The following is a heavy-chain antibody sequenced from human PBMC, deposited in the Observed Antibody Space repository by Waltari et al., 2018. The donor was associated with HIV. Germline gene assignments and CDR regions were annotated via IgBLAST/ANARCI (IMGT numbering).Heavy chain of an antibody. CDR2: ISAYNGHT. J-gene: IGHJ4*02. CDR3: ARALWSGYYTPYYFDY. Sequence: QVQLVQSGAEVKKPGASVKVSCKASGYTFTSYGISWVRQGPGQGLEWMGWISAYNGHTNYAQKLQGRVTMTTDTSTSTAYMDLRSLRSDDTAFYYCARALWSGYYTPYYFDYWGQGTLVTVSS. D-gene: IGHD3-3*01. V-gene: IGHV1-18*01. CDR1: GYTFTSYG.